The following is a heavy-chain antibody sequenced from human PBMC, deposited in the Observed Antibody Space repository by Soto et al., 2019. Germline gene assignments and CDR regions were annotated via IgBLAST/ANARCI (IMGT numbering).Heavy chain of an antibody. Sequence: PPETLSLTCTVSGGSLNSYYWTWIRQPPGKGLEWIGNIYYSGNTNYNPSLKSRVTISVDTSKNQFSLKLSSVTAADTAVYYCPPSKWYRPRLVLGSWGQGTLITVPQ. D-gene: IGHD2-2*01. V-gene: IGHV4-59*01. CDR2: IYYSGNT. CDR1: GGSLNSYY. CDR3: PPSKWYRPRLVLGS. J-gene: IGHJ5*02.